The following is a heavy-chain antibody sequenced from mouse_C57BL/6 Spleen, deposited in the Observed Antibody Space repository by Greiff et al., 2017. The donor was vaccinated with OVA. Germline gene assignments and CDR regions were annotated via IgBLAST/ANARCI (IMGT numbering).Heavy chain of an antibody. J-gene: IGHJ4*01. Sequence: QVQLKESGAELVKPGASVKLSCKASGYTFTEYTIHWVKQRSGQGLEWIGWFYPGSGSIKYNEKFKDKATLTADKSSSTVYMELSRLTSEDSAVYFCARHEGAYDYDGQAMDYWGQGTSVTVSS. CDR1: GYTFTEYT. CDR3: ARHEGAYDYDGQAMDY. D-gene: IGHD2-4*01. V-gene: IGHV1-62-2*01. CDR2: FYPGSGSI.